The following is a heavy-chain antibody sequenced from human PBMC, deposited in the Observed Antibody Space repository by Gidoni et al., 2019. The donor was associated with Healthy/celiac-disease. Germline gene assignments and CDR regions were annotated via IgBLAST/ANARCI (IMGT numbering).Heavy chain of an antibody. V-gene: IGHV3-9*01. Sequence: EVQLVESGGGLVQPGRSMRLSCAASGFTFDDYAMHWVRQAPGKGLEWVSGIRWNSGSIGYADSVKGRFTISRDNAKNSLYLQMNSLRAEDTALYYCAKDYYYDSSGHHDYWGQGTLVTVSS. D-gene: IGHD3-22*01. CDR1: GFTFDDYA. CDR3: AKDYYYDSSGHHDY. CDR2: IRWNSGSI. J-gene: IGHJ4*02.